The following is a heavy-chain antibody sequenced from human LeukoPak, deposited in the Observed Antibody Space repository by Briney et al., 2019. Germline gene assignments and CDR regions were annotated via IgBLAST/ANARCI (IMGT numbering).Heavy chain of an antibody. J-gene: IGHJ4*02. CDR3: ARRNREAGVDY. V-gene: IGHV3-23*01. CDR1: GFTFSSYA. CDR2: ISGSGGST. D-gene: IGHD6-19*01. Sequence: GGSLRLSCAASGFTFSSYAMSWVRQAPGKGLEWVSAISGSGGSTYYADSVKGRFTISRDNSKDTLYLQMNSLRAKDTAVYYCARRNREAGVDYWGQGTLVTVSS.